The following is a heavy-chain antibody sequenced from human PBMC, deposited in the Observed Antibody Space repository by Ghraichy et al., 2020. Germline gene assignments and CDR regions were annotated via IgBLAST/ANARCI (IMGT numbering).Heavy chain of an antibody. CDR3: ATTGRGSEYSYGLYYYYGMDV. CDR1: GYTLTELS. V-gene: IGHV1-24*01. J-gene: IGHJ6*02. Sequence: ASVKVSCKVSGYTLTELSMHWVRQAPGKGLEWMGGFDPEDGETIYAQKFQGRVTMTEDTSTDTAYMELSSLRSEDTAVYYCATTGRGSEYSYGLYYYYGMDVWGQGTTVTVSS. D-gene: IGHD5-18*01. CDR2: FDPEDGET.